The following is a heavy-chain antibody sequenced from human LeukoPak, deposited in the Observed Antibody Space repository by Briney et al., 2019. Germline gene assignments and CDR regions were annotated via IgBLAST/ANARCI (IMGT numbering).Heavy chain of an antibody. CDR1: GGSISSYY. J-gene: IGHJ5*02. CDR2: IYCSGST. D-gene: IGHD3-10*01. Sequence: SETLSLTCTVSGGSISSYYWSWIRQPPGKGLEWIGYIYCSGSTNYNPSLKSRVTISVDTSKNQFSLKLSSVTAADTAVYYCARAPRITMVRGNSNWFDPWGQGTLVTVSS. CDR3: ARAPRITMVRGNSNWFDP. V-gene: IGHV4-59*01.